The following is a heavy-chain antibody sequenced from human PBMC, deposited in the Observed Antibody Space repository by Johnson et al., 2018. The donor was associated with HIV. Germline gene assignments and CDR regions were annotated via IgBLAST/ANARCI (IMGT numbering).Heavy chain of an antibody. D-gene: IGHD6-13*01. Sequence: QVQLVESGGGFLQPGGSLRLSCAASGFTFSSYGMHWVRQAPGKGLEWVAVIWYDGSNKYYADSVKGRFTISRDNSKNTLYLQMNSLRAEDTAVYYCAKARAAAGTSDAFDIWGQGTMVTVSS. V-gene: IGHV3-33*06. CDR1: GFTFSSYG. J-gene: IGHJ3*02. CDR3: AKARAAAGTSDAFDI. CDR2: IWYDGSNK.